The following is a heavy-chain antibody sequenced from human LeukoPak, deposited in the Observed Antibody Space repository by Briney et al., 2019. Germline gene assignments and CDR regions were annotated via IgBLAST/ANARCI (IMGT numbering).Heavy chain of an antibody. V-gene: IGHV3-7*05. CDR2: INQDESET. CDR1: GFTFSSYW. D-gene: IGHD2-15*01. Sequence: GGSLRLSCAVSGFTFSSYWMSWVRQAPGKGLEWVANINQDESETYYVDSVKGRFTISRGSAKNSLYLQMNSLRAEDTAVYYCARARYCSGGSCYFDYWGQGTLVTVSS. J-gene: IGHJ4*02. CDR3: ARARYCSGGSCYFDY.